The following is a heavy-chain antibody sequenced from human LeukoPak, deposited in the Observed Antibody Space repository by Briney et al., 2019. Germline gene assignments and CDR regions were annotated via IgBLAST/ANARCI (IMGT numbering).Heavy chain of an antibody. D-gene: IGHD2-15*01. J-gene: IGHJ6*03. CDR2: INPNSGGT. CDR3: ARDYCSGGNCYSRYYYYMDV. CDR1: AYTFTGYY. V-gene: IGHV1-2*02. Sequence: GASVKVSCKASAYTFTGYYLHWVRQAPGQGLEWMGWINPNSGGTNYAQDFQDRVTMTRDTSINTAYMELSRLRSDDTAVYYCARDYCSGGNCYSRYYYYMDVWGKGTTVTVSS.